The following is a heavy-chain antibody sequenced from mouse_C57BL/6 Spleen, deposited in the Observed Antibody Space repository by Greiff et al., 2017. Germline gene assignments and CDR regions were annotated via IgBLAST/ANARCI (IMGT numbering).Heavy chain of an antibody. J-gene: IGHJ2*01. CDR3: ARGVSNYGD. V-gene: IGHV1-50*01. CDR2: IDPSDSYT. D-gene: IGHD2-5*01. CDR1: GYTFTSYW. Sequence: VQLQQPGAELVKPGASVKLSCKASGYTFTSYWMQWVKQRPGQGLEWIGEIDPSDSYTNYNQKFKGKATLTVDTSSSTAYMQLSSLTSEDSAVYYCARGVSNYGDWGQGTTLTVSS.